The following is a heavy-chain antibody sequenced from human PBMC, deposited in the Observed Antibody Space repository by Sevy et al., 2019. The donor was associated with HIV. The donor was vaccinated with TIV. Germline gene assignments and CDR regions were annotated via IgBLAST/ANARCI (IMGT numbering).Heavy chain of an antibody. CDR1: GFTFSTYA. Sequence: GGSLRLSCAASGFTFSTYAKTWVRQAPGGGLEWVSVISGSGSSTYYADSVKGRFTISRDNSKNTLFLQMNSLRADDTAVYYCAKDRVSGTYYSGDFDYWGQGTLVTVSS. V-gene: IGHV3-23*01. CDR3: AKDRVSGTYYSGDFDY. J-gene: IGHJ4*02. D-gene: IGHD3-10*01. CDR2: ISGSGSST.